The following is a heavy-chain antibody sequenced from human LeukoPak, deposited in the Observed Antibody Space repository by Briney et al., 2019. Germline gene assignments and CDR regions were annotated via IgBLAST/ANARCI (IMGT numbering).Heavy chain of an antibody. Sequence: GGTLRLSCAASGFIFSSYGMNWVRQAPGKGLEWVSAISGSGGNTYYADSVKGRFTISRDNSKNTLYLQMNSLRAEDTALYYCAKPAKTDYADYWGQGTLVTVSS. CDR2: ISGSGGNT. J-gene: IGHJ4*02. V-gene: IGHV3-23*01. D-gene: IGHD1-14*01. CDR3: AKPAKTDYADY. CDR1: GFIFSSYG.